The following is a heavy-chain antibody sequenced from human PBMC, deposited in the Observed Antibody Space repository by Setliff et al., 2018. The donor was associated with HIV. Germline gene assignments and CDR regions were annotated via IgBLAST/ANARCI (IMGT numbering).Heavy chain of an antibody. J-gene: IGHJ4*02. CDR1: GFTFSNQP. Sequence: PGGSLRLSCAGSGFTFSNQPMSWVRQAPGKGLEWVSAIGSSGVTTYYGGSVKGRFTISRENSRNMVYLQMNSLRAEDTALYYCAKVKVPTTDLYFLDYWGQGTPVTVSS. D-gene: IGHD1-1*01. CDR2: IGSSGVTT. V-gene: IGHV3-23*01. CDR3: AKVKVPTTDLYFLDY.